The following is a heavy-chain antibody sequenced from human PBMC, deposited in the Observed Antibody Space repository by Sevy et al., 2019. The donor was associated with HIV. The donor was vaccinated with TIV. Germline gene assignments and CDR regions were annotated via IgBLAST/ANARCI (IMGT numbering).Heavy chain of an antibody. CDR3: AKGPGGSYYGQYGY. CDR1: GFTFSSYA. D-gene: IGHD1-26*01. V-gene: IGHV3-23*01. Sequence: GGSLRLSCAASGFTFSSYAMSWVRQAPGKGLEWVSAISGSGGNTYYAASVKGRFTISRDNTNTLYLQMNSLRAEDTAVYYCAKGPGGSYYGQYGYWGQGTLVTVSS. CDR2: ISGSGGNT. J-gene: IGHJ4*02.